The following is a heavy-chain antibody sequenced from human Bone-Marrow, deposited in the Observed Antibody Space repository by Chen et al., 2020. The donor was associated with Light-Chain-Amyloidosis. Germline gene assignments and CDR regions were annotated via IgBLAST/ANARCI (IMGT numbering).Heavy chain of an antibody. Sequence: EVQLEQSGPEVKKPGESLKISCKGSGYTLPNYWIGWVRQMPGKGLAWMGVIYPDDSDARYSPSFEGQVTISADKSITTAYLQWRSLKASDTAMYYCARRRDGYNFDYWGQGTLVTVSS. CDR1: GYTLPNYW. CDR2: IYPDDSDA. J-gene: IGHJ4*02. CDR3: ARRRDGYNFDY. V-gene: IGHV5-51*01. D-gene: IGHD5-12*01.